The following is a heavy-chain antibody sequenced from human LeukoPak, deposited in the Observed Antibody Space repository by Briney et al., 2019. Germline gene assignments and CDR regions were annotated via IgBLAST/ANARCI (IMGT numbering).Heavy chain of an antibody. D-gene: IGHD2-2*01. CDR3: ARDWRYCSSTSCRSDAFDI. CDR2: INSDGSST. J-gene: IGHJ3*02. Sequence: GGSLRLSCAASGFTFSSYWMHWVRQAPGKGLVWVSRINSDGSSTSYADPVKGRFTISRDNAKNTLYLQMNSLRAEDTAVYYCARDWRYCSSTSCRSDAFDIWGQGTMVTVSS. V-gene: IGHV3-74*01. CDR1: GFTFSSYW.